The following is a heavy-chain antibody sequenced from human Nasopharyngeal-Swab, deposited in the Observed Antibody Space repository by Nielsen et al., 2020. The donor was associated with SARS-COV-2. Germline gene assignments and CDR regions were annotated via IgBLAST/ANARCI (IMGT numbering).Heavy chain of an antibody. CDR1: GFTFDEYA. V-gene: IGHV3-9*01. CDR3: AKDKGRSSSWYDY. J-gene: IGHJ4*02. D-gene: IGHD6-13*01. CDR2: ISWNSGSI. Sequence: SLKISCAASGFTFDEYAMHLVRQAPGKGLEWVSGISWNSGSIGYADSVKGRFTISRDNAKNSLYLQMNSLRAEDTALYYCAKDKGRSSSWYDYWGQGTLVTVSS.